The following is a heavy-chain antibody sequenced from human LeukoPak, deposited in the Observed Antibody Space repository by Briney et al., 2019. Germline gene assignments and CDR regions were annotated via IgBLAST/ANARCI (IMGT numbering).Heavy chain of an antibody. D-gene: IGHD3-22*01. V-gene: IGHV1-69*05. Sequence: AASVKVSCKASGGTFSSYAISWVRQAPGQGLEWMGRIIPIFGTANYAQKFQGRVTITTDESTSTAYMELSSLRSEDTAVYYCARDGYDSSGYYSGYYYYYMDVWGKGTTVTASS. CDR3: ARDGYDSSGYYSGYYYYYMDV. J-gene: IGHJ6*03. CDR1: GGTFSSYA. CDR2: IIPIFGTA.